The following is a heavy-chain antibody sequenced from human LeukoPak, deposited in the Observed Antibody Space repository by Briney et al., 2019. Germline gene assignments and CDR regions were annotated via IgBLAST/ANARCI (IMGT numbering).Heavy chain of an antibody. CDR1: GYTFTGYY. CDR2: INPNSGGT. D-gene: IGHD4-17*01. CDR3: ARDPYGYYFDY. Sequence: ASVKVSCKASGYTFTGYYMRWVRQDPGQGLEWMGWINPNSGGTNYAQKFQGRVTMTRDTSISTAYMELSRLRSDDTAVYYCARDPYGYYFDYWGQGTLVTVSS. J-gene: IGHJ4*02. V-gene: IGHV1-2*02.